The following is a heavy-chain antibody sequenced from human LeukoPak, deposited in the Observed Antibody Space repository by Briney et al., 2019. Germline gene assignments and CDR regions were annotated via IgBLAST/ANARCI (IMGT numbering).Heavy chain of an antibody. CDR1: GGSFSGYY. J-gene: IGHJ6*03. CDR3: ARGVTGTAFYMDV. CDR2: INHSGST. Sequence: SETLSLTCAVYGGSFSGYYWSWIRQPPGEGLEWIGEINHSGSTNYNPSLKSRVTISVDTSKNQFSLKLSSVTAADTAVYYFARGVTGTAFYMDVWGKGTTVTVSS. V-gene: IGHV4-34*01. D-gene: IGHD1-1*01.